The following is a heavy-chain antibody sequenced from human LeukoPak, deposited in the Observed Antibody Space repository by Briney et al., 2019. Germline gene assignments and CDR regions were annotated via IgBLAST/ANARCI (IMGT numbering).Heavy chain of an antibody. Sequence: SETLSLTCTVSGGSISNYYWSWIRQPPGKGLEWIGYIYYSGSTNYNPSLRSRVTISVGTSKNQFSLKLNSVTAADTAVYYCARSHGSGSYYNLNDYWGQGTLVTVSS. CDR2: IYYSGST. CDR3: ARSHGSGSYYNLNDY. J-gene: IGHJ4*02. V-gene: IGHV4-59*01. D-gene: IGHD3-10*01. CDR1: GGSISNYY.